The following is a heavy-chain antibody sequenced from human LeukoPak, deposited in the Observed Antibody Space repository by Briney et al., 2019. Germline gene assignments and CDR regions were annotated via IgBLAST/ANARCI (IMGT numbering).Heavy chain of an antibody. V-gene: IGHV1-2*02. CDR3: AREFYGVAGVDY. J-gene: IGHJ4*02. CDR2: INPNSGGT. CDR1: GYTFTGYY. Sequence: ASVKVSCKASGYTFTGYYMHWVRQAPGQGLEWKGWINPNSGGTNYAQKFQGRVTMTRDTSISTAYMELSRLRSDDTAVYYCAREFYGVAGVDYWGQGTLVTVSS. D-gene: IGHD3-3*01.